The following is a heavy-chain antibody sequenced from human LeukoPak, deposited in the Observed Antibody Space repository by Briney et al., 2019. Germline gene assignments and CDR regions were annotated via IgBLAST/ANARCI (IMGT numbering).Heavy chain of an antibody. Sequence: SETLSLTCTVSGGSISSGSYYWSWIRQPAGKGLEWIGRIYTSGSTNYNPSLKSRVTISVDTSKNQFSLKLSSVTAADTAVYYCARDSSGWPTPFDYWGQGTLVTVSS. CDR3: ARDSSGWPTPFDY. V-gene: IGHV4-61*02. CDR1: GGSISSGSYY. J-gene: IGHJ4*02. CDR2: IYTSGST. D-gene: IGHD6-19*01.